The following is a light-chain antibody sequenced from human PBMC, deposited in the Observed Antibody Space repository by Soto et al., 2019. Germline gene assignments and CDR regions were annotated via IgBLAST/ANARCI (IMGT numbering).Light chain of an antibody. Sequence: EIVLTQSPATLSVSPGERATLSCRASQSVSINLAWYQQKPGQAPRLLISGASTRATGIPARFSGSGSGTEFTLTISSLQSEDFAVYHCQQYINWPSWTFGQGTKVEIK. CDR1: QSVSIN. CDR3: QQYINWPSWT. J-gene: IGKJ1*01. V-gene: IGKV3-15*01. CDR2: GAS.